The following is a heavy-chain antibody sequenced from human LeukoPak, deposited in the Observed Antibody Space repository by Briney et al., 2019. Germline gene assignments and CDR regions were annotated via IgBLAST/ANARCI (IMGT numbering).Heavy chain of an antibody. V-gene: IGHV3-74*01. CDR1: GFTFSSYE. Sequence: PGGSLRLSCAASGFTFSSYEMNWVRQAPGKGLVWASRINTDGSNTGYADSVKGRFTISRDNAKNTLYLQMNSLRAEDTAVYYCARDFKEADPWGQGTLVTVSS. J-gene: IGHJ5*02. CDR3: ARDFKEADP. CDR2: INTDGSNT.